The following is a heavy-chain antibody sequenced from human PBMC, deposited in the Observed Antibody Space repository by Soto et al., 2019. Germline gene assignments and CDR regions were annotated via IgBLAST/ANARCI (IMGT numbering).Heavy chain of an antibody. Sequence: SESLSLTCAVYGGSFSGHSWTWIRQSPGKGLEWIGDINHSGRVNYSPSLKSRVTISLDTSKNQFSLTLSAVTAADTAMYYCSTRAYDTNGYYRFDPWGQGTLVTVSS. J-gene: IGHJ5*01. CDR3: STRAYDTNGYYRFDP. V-gene: IGHV4-34*01. CDR1: GGSFSGHS. D-gene: IGHD3-22*01. CDR2: INHSGRV.